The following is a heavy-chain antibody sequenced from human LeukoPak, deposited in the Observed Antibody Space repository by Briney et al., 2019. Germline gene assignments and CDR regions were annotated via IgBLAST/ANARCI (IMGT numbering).Heavy chain of an antibody. CDR2: FDPEDGET. D-gene: IGHD3-3*01. V-gene: IGHV1-24*01. J-gene: IGHJ3*02. CDR3: ATPLNYDFWSGYTQGRAFDI. CDR1: GYNLTELS. Sequence: ASVKVSCKVSGYNLTELSMHWVRQAPGKGLEWMGGFDPEDGETIYAQKFQGRVTMTEDTSTDTAYMELSSLRSEDTAVYYCATPLNYDFWSGYTQGRAFDIWGQGTMVTVSS.